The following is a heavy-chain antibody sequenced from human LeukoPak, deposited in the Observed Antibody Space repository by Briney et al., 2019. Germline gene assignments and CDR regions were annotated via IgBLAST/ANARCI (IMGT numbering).Heavy chain of an antibody. V-gene: IGHV4-4*07. J-gene: IGHJ3*02. CDR3: ARGSGSGSWAHAFDI. CDR1: GGSISSYY. Sequence: ETLSLTCTVSGGSISSYYWSWIRQPAGKGLEWIGRIYTSGSTNYNPSRKSRVTISVDTSKNQFSLKLSSVTAADTAVYYCARGSGSGSWAHAFDIWGQGTMVTVSS. CDR2: IYTSGST. D-gene: IGHD6-19*01.